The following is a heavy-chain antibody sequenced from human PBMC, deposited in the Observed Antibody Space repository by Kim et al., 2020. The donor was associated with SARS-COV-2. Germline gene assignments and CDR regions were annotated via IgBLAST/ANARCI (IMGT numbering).Heavy chain of an antibody. CDR3: ARGYCSGGSCYWGFDP. D-gene: IGHD2-15*01. J-gene: IGHJ5*02. V-gene: IGHV4-39*01. Sequence: PTLKGRVTISVDTSKNQFSLKLSSVPAADTAVYYCARGYCSGGSCYWGFDPWGQGTLVTVSS.